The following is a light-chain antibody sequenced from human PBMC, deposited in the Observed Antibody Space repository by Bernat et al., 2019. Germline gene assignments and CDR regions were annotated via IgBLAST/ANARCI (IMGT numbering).Light chain of an antibody. J-gene: IGLJ2*01. V-gene: IGLV2-23*02. CDR1: SSDVGSYNL. CDR2: EVS. Sequence: QSALTQPASVSGSPGQSITISCTGTSSDVGSYNLVSRYQQHPGKAPKLMIYEVSKRPSGVSNRFSGSKSGNTAPLTFSGLQAEDEADYYCCSYAGSSTFGVVFGGGTKLTVL. CDR3: CSYAGSSTFGVV.